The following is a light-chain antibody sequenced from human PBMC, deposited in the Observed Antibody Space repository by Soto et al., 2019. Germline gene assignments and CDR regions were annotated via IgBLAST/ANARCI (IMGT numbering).Light chain of an antibody. CDR3: QQRPTWPVT. Sequence: EIVLTQSPATLSLSPGERATLSCRASQSVSSYLVWYQQKPGQAPRVLISDASNRATGIPARFSGSGAGTDFPHTTSPQEPKDFAFYNGQQRPTWPVTLGGGTKGNI. CDR1: QSVSSY. V-gene: IGKV3-11*01. J-gene: IGKJ4*01. CDR2: DAS.